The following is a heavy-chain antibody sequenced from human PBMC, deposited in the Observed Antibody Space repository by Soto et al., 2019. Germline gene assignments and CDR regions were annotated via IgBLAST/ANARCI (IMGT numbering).Heavy chain of an antibody. Sequence: SETLSLTCTVSGGSISSGDYYWSWIRQPPGKGLEWIGYIYYSGSTYYNPSLKSRVTISVDTSKNQFSLKLSSVTAADTAVYYCARVIAAAGFFYYFDYWGQGTLVTVSS. J-gene: IGHJ4*02. V-gene: IGHV4-30-4*01. CDR2: IYYSGST. CDR3: ARVIAAAGFFYYFDY. D-gene: IGHD6-13*01. CDR1: GGSISSGDYY.